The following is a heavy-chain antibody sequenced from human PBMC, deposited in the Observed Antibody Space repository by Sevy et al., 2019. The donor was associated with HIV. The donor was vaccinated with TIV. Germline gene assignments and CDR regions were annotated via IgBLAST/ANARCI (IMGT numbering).Heavy chain of an antibody. CDR2: IGGSGGST. D-gene: IGHD3-9*01. Sequence: GGSLRLSCTASGFTFTDYVMNWVRQAPGRGLEWVSSIGGSGGSTHYADSVKGRFTISRDNSKNTLYLQMNSLRAEDTAVYYXATDRISDWFFDSWGQGTLVTVSS. CDR3: ATDRISDWFFDS. CDR1: GFTFTDYV. J-gene: IGHJ4*02. V-gene: IGHV3-23*01.